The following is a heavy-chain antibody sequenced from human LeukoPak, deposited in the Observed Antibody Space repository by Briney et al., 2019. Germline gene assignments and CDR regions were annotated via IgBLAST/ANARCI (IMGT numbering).Heavy chain of an antibody. CDR1: GYTFTGYY. V-gene: IGHV1-2*02. CDR3: ARGDTAMDPLDY. Sequence: ASVKVSCKASGYTFTGYYMHWVRQAPGQGLEWMGWINPNSGGTNYAQKFQGGVTMTRDTSISTAYMELSRLRSDDTAVYYCARGDTAMDPLDYWGQGTLVTVSS. J-gene: IGHJ4*02. CDR2: INPNSGGT. D-gene: IGHD5-18*01.